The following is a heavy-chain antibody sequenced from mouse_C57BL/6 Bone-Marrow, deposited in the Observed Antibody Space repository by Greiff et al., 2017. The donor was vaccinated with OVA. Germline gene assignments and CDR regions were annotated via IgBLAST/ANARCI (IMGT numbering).Heavy chain of an antibody. V-gene: IGHV2-4*01. J-gene: IGHJ2*01. D-gene: IGHD2-3*01. CDR3: ASYYLLDY. Sequence: QVQLQQSGPGLVQPSQSLSISCTVSGFTLTSYGVHWVRQPPGKGLEWLGVIWSGGSTDYNAEFITRLSISKDNSKSQVYLNMNSLQADDTAIYYCASYYLLDYCGRGTALTVSS. CDR2: IWSGGST. CDR1: GFTLTSYG.